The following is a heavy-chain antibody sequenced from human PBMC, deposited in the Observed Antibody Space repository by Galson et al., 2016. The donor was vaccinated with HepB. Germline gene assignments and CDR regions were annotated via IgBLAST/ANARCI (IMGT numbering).Heavy chain of an antibody. J-gene: IGHJ1*01. CDR1: GFTFTSYG. V-gene: IGHV3-30*18. Sequence: SLRLSCAASGFTFTSYGMHWVRQAPGKGLEWVAVISYDGSSKYYADSVKGRFTISRDNSKNTLYLQMNSLRAEDTAVYYCAKDPYAVVSRPEYFQHWGQGTLVTVSS. D-gene: IGHD2-2*01. CDR2: ISYDGSSK. CDR3: AKDPYAVVSRPEYFQH.